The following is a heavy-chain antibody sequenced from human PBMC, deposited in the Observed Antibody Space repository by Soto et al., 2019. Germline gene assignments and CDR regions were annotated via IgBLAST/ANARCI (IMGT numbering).Heavy chain of an antibody. Sequence: QVQLVQSGAEVKKPGASVRVSCKASGYTITCCAMHWVRQAPGQRPEWMGWFNAGDGDTEYSQNFQGRFTIIRDTSASTVYMELSSLRPEDTAVYYCARDGEDKAAAAMVYWGQGTLVTVSS. CDR1: GYTITCCA. V-gene: IGHV1-3*01. J-gene: IGHJ4*02. CDR3: ARDGEDKAAAAMVY. D-gene: IGHD6-13*01. CDR2: FNAGDGDT.